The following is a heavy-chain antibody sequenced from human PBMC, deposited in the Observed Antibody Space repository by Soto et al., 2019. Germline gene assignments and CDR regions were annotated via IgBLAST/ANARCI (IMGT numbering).Heavy chain of an antibody. CDR3: ARHVPYCSDTSHCAYGMDV. D-gene: IGHD2-2*01. V-gene: IGHV4-59*08. CDR2: IYYSGST. Sequence: PSETLSLTCAVSGGSFSSYYWSWIRQPPGEGLEWIGYIYYSGSTNYNPSLKSRVTISVDTSKNQFSLKLSSVTAADTAVYYCARHVPYCSDTSHCAYGMDVWGQGTTVTVS. J-gene: IGHJ6*02. CDR1: GGSFSSYY.